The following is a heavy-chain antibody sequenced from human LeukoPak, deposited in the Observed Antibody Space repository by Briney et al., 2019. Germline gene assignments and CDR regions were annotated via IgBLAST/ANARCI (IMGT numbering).Heavy chain of an antibody. CDR1: GFTFSSYA. CDR2: ISYDGSNK. V-gene: IGHV3-30-3*01. D-gene: IGHD5-24*01. J-gene: IGHJ4*02. CDR3: ASSDGVEMATINNY. Sequence: GRSLRLSCAASGFTFSSYAMHWVRQAPGKGLEWVAVISYDGSNKYYADSVKGRFTISRDNSKNTLYLQMNSLRAEDTAVYYCASSDGVEMATINNYWGQGTLVTVSS.